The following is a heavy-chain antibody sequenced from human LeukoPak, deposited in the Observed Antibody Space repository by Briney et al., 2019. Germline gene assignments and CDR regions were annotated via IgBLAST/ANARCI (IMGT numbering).Heavy chain of an antibody. J-gene: IGHJ3*02. V-gene: IGHV1-69*13. D-gene: IGHD3-3*01. CDR1: GGTFSSYA. CDR2: IIPIFGTA. CDR3: ARALRFLEWHDVFDI. Sequence: GASVKVSCKASGGTFSSYAISWVRQAPGQGLEWMGGIIPIFGTANNAQKFQGRVTITADESTSTAYMELSSLRSEDTAVYYCARALRFLEWHDVFDIWGQGTMVTVSS.